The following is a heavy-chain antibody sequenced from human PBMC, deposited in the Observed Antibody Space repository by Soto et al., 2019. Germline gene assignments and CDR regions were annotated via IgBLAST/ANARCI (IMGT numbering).Heavy chain of an antibody. CDR1: AFTFSSYA. Sequence: GGSLRLSCAASAFTFSSYAMNWVRQAPGKGLEWVAVMSYDGNNKYYVDSVKGRFTISRDNSKNTLYLQMNSLSPEDTAVYYCARDSWNNYYGMDVWGQGTTVTVAS. J-gene: IGHJ6*02. D-gene: IGHD1-1*01. V-gene: IGHV3-30-3*01. CDR2: MSYDGNNK. CDR3: ARDSWNNYYGMDV.